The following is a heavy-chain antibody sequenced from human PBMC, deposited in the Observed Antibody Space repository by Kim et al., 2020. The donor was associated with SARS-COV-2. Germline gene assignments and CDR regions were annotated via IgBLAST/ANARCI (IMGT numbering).Heavy chain of an antibody. V-gene: IGHV3-21*01. CDR2: ISSSSYI. J-gene: IGHJ6*02. Sequence: GGSLRLSCAASGFTFSSYSMNWVRQAPGKGLEWVSSISSSSYIYYADSVKGRFTISRDNAKNSLYLQMNSLRAEDTSVYYCARNQEIVVVPPRRPYYYYGMDVWGQGTTVTVSS. D-gene: IGHD2-2*01. CDR3: ARNQEIVVVPPRRPYYYYGMDV. CDR1: GFTFSSYS.